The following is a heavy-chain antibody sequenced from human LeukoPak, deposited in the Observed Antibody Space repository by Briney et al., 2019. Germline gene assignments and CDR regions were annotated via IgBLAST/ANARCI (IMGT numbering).Heavy chain of an antibody. V-gene: IGHV4-39*01. Sequence: SETLSLTCTVSGGSISSSSYYWGWIRQPPGKGLEWIGSIYYSGSTYYNPSLKSRVTISVDTSKNQFSLKLSSVTAADTAVYYCARHQQGVVVDQFDYWGQGTLVTVSS. J-gene: IGHJ4*02. CDR3: ARHQQGVVVDQFDY. D-gene: IGHD3-22*01. CDR1: GGSISSSSYY. CDR2: IYYSGST.